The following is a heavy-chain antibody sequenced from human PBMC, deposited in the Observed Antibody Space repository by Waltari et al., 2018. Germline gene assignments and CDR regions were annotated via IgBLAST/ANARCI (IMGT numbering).Heavy chain of an antibody. D-gene: IGHD4-17*01. CDR2: ISSSSSYI. CDR1: GFTFSSYS. CDR3: ARDDYGDYRPYYYYGMDV. V-gene: IGHV3-21*01. J-gene: IGHJ6*02. Sequence: EVQLVESGGGLVKPGGSLRLSCAASGFTFSSYSMNWVRQAPGKGLEWVSSISSSSSYIYYADSVKGRFTISRDNAKNSLYLQMNSLRAEDTAVYYCARDDYGDYRPYYYYGMDVWGQGTTVTVSS.